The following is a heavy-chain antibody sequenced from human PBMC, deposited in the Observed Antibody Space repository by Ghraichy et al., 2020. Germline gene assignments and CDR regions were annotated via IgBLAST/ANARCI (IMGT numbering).Heavy chain of an antibody. CDR2: IYHSGST. J-gene: IGHJ3*02. D-gene: IGHD3-16*01. CDR3: ARDGVATRSGESNDAFDI. CDR1: GGSISSSNW. Sequence: SETLSLTCAVSGGSISSSNWWSWVRQPPGKGLEWIGEIYHSGSTNYNPSLKSRVTISVDKSKNQFSLKLSSVTAADTAVYYCARDGVATRSGESNDAFDIWGQGTMVTVSS. V-gene: IGHV4-4*02.